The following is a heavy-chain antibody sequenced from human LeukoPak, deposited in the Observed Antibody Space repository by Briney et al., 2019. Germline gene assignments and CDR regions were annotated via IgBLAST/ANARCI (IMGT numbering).Heavy chain of an antibody. CDR2: MNPNSGNT. V-gene: IGHV1-8*01. CDR3: ASSDVGAPDY. Sequence: ASVKVSCKASGYTFTSYDINWVRQATGQGLEWMGWMNPNSGNTGYAQKFQGRVTITADKSTSTAYMELSSLRSEDTAVYYCASSDVGAPDYWGQGTLVTVSS. CDR1: GYTFTSYD. D-gene: IGHD3-16*01. J-gene: IGHJ4*02.